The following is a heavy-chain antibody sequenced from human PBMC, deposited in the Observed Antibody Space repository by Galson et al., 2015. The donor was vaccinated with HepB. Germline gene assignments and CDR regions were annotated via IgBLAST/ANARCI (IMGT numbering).Heavy chain of an antibody. J-gene: IGHJ6*03. CDR1: GYTFTSYA. CDR2: INTNTGNP. CDR3: ARQLKPPFSYYYYYYMDV. Sequence: SVKVSCKASGYTFTSYAMNWVRQAPGQGLEWMGWINTNTGNPTYAQGFTGRFVFSLDTSVSTAYLQISSLKAEDTAVYYCARQLKPPFSYYYYYYMDVWAKGPRSPSP. D-gene: IGHD5-18*01. V-gene: IGHV7-4-1*02.